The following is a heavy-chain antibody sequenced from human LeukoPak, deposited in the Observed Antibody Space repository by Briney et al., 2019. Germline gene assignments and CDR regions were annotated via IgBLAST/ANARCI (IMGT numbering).Heavy chain of an antibody. Sequence: ASVKVSCKASGYTFTSFDIFWVRKGTGQGLEWMGWMSPNSGNTGSAQKFQGRVTFTRDTSISTSFMELSSLRSEDTAIYYCARGRPDTSVPRTYYMDVWGKGTTVTVSS. V-gene: IGHV1-8*01. CDR3: ARGRPDTSVPRTYYMDV. J-gene: IGHJ6*03. CDR1: GYTFTSFD. D-gene: IGHD5-18*01. CDR2: MSPNSGNT.